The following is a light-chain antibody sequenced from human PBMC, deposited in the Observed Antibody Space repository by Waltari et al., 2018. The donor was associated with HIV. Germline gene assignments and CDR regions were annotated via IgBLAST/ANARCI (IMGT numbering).Light chain of an antibody. CDR1: NANIRTYV. CDR3: AVWDDSVNGYV. J-gene: IGLJ1*01. Sequence: QSALTQPPSTSGTPGQRVTISCSGSNANIRTYVVNWFQQVPGTAPKLLVSGRDQRPSGVPDRFSGSKSGTSGSLAISGLQSEDEGDYYCAVWDDSVNGYVFGTGTKVTVL. CDR2: GRD. V-gene: IGLV1-44*01.